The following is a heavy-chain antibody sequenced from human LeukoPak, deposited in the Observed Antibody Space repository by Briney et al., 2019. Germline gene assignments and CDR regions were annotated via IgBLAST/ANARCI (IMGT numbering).Heavy chain of an antibody. V-gene: IGHV1-2*04. CDR3: AREGGTTVTNYYYYYGMDV. D-gene: IGHD4-17*01. CDR2: INPNSGST. Sequence: ASVKVSCKASGYTFTGYYMHWVRQAPGQGLEWMGWINPNSGSTNYAQKFQGWVTMTRDTSISTAYMELSRLRSDDTAVYYCAREGGTTVTNYYYYYGMDVWGQGTTVTVSS. CDR1: GYTFTGYY. J-gene: IGHJ6*02.